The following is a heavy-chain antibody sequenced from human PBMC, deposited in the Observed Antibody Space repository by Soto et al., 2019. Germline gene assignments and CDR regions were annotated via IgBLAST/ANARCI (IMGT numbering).Heavy chain of an antibody. D-gene: IGHD6-19*01. CDR3: ATGPGGGWYDY. Sequence: SETLSLTCTVSGGSISSYYWSWIRQPPGKGLEWIGYIYYSGSTNYNPSLKSRVTISVDTSKNQFSLELSSVTAADTAVYYCATGPGGGWYDYWGQGTLVTVSS. CDR1: GGSISSYY. V-gene: IGHV4-59*08. J-gene: IGHJ4*02. CDR2: IYYSGST.